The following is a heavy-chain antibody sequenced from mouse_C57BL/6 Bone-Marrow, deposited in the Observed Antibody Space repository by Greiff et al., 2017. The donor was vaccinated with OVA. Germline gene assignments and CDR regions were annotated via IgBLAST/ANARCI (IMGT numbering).Heavy chain of an antibody. D-gene: IGHD1-1*01. CDR3: ARSLGRSGGY. Sequence: QVQLQQPGAELVMPGASVKLSCKASGYTFTSYWMHWVKQRPGQGLEWIGEIDPSDSYTNYNQKFKGKSTLTVDKSSSTAYMQLSSLTSEDSAVYYCARSLGRSGGYWGQGTSVTVSS. CDR2: IDPSDSYT. J-gene: IGHJ4*01. V-gene: IGHV1-69*01. CDR1: GYTFTSYW.